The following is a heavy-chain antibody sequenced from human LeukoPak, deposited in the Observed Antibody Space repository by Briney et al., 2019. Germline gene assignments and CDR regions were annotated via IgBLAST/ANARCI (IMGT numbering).Heavy chain of an antibody. CDR2: INPNSGGT. D-gene: IGHD3-16*01. J-gene: IGHJ4*02. V-gene: IGHV1-2*06. CDR1: GYTLTGYY. CDR3: ASSKATAFGDFDY. Sequence: GASVNVSCKASGYTLTGYYMHWVRQAPGQGLEWMGRINPNSGGTNYAQKFQGRVTMTRDTSISTAYMELSRLRSDDTAVYYCASSKATAFGDFDYWGQGTLVTVSS.